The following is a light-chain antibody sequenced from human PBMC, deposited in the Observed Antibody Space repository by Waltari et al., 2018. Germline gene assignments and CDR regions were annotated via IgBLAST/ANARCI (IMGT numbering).Light chain of an antibody. Sequence: DIVLTQSPDSLAVSLGARATIHCKSSQRVLYSSTNKNYLAWYQQKPGQPPKLLIYWASTRESGVPDRFSGSGSGADFTLTISSLQAEDVAVYYCQQYYSTPPITFGQGTRLEIK. V-gene: IGKV4-1*01. CDR1: QRVLYSSTNKNY. J-gene: IGKJ5*01. CDR2: WAS. CDR3: QQYYSTPPIT.